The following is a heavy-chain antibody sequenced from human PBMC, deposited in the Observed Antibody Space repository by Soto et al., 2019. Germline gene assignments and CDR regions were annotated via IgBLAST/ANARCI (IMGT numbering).Heavy chain of an antibody. CDR3: ARDPSGSGSFWDYYGMDV. CDR1: GYTFTSYG. V-gene: IGHV1-18*01. Sequence: ASVKVSCKASGYTFTSYGISWVRQAPGQGLEWMGWISAYNGNTNYAQKLQGRVTMTTDTSTSTAYMELRSLRSDDTAVYYCARDPSGSGSFWDYYGMDVWGQGTMVTVSS. D-gene: IGHD3-10*01. CDR2: ISAYNGNT. J-gene: IGHJ6*02.